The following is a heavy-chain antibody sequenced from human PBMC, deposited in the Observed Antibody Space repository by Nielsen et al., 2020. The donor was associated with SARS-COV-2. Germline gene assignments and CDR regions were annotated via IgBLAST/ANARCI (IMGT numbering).Heavy chain of an antibody. CDR2: IKQDGSEK. CDR1: GFTFSSYW. V-gene: IGHV3-7*01. CDR3: ARTIIGDYSNYDY. Sequence: GESLKISCAASGFTFSSYWMSWVRQAPGKGLEWVANIKQDGSEKYYVDSVKGRFTISRDNAKNSLYLQMNSLRAEDTAVYYCARTIIGDYSNYDYWGQGTLVTVSS. J-gene: IGHJ4*02. D-gene: IGHD4-11*01.